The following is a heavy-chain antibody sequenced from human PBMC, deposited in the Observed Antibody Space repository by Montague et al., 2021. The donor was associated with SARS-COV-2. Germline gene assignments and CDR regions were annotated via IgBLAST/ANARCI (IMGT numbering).Heavy chain of an antibody. D-gene: IGHD3-3*01. J-gene: IGHJ4*02. CDR3: ARFWSGYVDK. CDR1: GGSIRSYY. CDR2: IYYTGET. V-gene: IGHV4-59*07. Sequence: SDTLSLTCSFSGGSIRSYYWSWIRLPPGKPLERLGYIYYTGETTHNPSLKSRVTISVDTSRSQFSLRPTSVTAADTAVYFCARFWSGYVDKWSQGTLVTVSS.